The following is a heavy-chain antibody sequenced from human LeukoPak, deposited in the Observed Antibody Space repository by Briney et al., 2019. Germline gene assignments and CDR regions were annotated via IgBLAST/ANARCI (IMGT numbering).Heavy chain of an antibody. Sequence: KPSETLSLTCAVYGGSLSGYYWSWIRQSPGKGLEWIGEINHSGSTNYNPSLKSRVTLSVDTSKNQFSLNLSSVTAADTAVYYCARDPTTVTKGFDIWGQGTMVTVSS. CDR2: INHSGST. J-gene: IGHJ3*02. CDR1: GGSLSGYY. CDR3: ARDPTTVTKGFDI. D-gene: IGHD4-17*01. V-gene: IGHV4-34*01.